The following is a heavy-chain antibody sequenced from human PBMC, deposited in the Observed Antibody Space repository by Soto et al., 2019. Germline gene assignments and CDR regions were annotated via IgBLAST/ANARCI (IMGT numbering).Heavy chain of an antibody. Sequence: SETLSLTCAVYGGSFSGYYWSWIRQPPGKGLEWIGENNHSGSTNYNPSLKSRVTISVDTSKNQFSLKLSSVTAADTAVYYCARNGYSYGYEFKYYYYYYGMDVWGQGTTVTVSS. J-gene: IGHJ6*02. CDR3: ARNGYSYGYEFKYYYYYYGMDV. CDR2: NNHSGST. V-gene: IGHV4-34*01. D-gene: IGHD5-18*01. CDR1: GGSFSGYY.